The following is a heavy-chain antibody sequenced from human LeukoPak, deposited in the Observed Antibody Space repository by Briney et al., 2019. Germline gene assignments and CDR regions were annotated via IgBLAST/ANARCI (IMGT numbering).Heavy chain of an antibody. CDR3: ARDRGYVPYYYGMDV. CDR2: IYYSGST. V-gene: IGHV4-30-4*01. D-gene: IGHD3-10*01. Sequence: SETLSLTCTVSGGSISSGDYYWSWIRQPPGKGLEWIGYIYYSGSTYYIPSLKSRVTISVDTSKNQFSLKLSSVTAADTAVYYCARDRGYVPYYYGMDVWGQGTTVTVSS. CDR1: GGSISSGDYY. J-gene: IGHJ6*02.